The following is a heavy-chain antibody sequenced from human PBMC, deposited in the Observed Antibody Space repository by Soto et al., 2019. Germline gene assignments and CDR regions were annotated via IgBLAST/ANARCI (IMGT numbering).Heavy chain of an antibody. D-gene: IGHD5-18*01. CDR3: AKGGADTAMVSHNWFAP. J-gene: IGHJ5*02. Sequence: EVQLLESGGGLVQPGGSLRLSCAVSGFTFSSYAMSWVRQAPGKGLEWVSGISGSGGSTYYADSVKGRFSISRDNSKNTLYMQMNSLRAEDTAVYYCAKGGADTAMVSHNWFAPWGQGSLVTVSS. V-gene: IGHV3-23*01. CDR2: ISGSGGST. CDR1: GFTFSSYA.